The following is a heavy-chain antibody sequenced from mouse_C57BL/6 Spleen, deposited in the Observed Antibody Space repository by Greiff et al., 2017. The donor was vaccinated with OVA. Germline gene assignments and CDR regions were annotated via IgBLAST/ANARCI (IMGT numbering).Heavy chain of an antibody. J-gene: IGHJ4*01. Sequence: QVQLQQSGPELVKPGASVKISCKASGYAFSSSWMNWVKQRPGKGLEWIGRIYPGDGDTNYNGKFKGKATLTADKSSSTAYMQLSSLTSEDSAVYFCARSVYYSNFMDYWGQGTSVTVSS. CDR3: ARSVYYSNFMDY. D-gene: IGHD2-5*01. V-gene: IGHV1-82*01. CDR1: GYAFSSSW. CDR2: IYPGDGDT.